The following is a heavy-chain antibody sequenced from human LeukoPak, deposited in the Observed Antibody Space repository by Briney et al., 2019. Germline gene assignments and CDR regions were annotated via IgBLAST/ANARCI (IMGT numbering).Heavy chain of an antibody. Sequence: GGSLQISFKVSGYRFTSYCIGWVRPMPGKGLEGMGTIYPGDSGPTYSPSFQGQVTISVDKSMNTAYLQWNSLQASDTAMYYCGMSGDRVPLQDDVFDVWGQGTMVTVST. V-gene: IGHV5-51*01. D-gene: IGHD1-26*01. J-gene: IGHJ3*01. CDR3: GMSGDRVPLQDDVFDV. CDR2: IYPGDSGP. CDR1: GYRFTSYC.